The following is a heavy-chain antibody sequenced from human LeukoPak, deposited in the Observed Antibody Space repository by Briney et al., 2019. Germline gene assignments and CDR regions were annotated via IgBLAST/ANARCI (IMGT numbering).Heavy chain of an antibody. J-gene: IGHJ6*02. Sequence: SETLSLTCTVSGDSMSDSYWSWIRQPAGKGLEWIGRIYASGSTNYNPSLKSRVTMSADTSKNQFSLKLSSVTAADTAVYYCARWQGIATAHNYYYYGLDVWGQGTTVTVSS. CDR2: IYASGST. V-gene: IGHV4-4*07. D-gene: IGHD6-13*01. CDR3: ARWQGIATAHNYYYYGLDV. CDR1: GDSMSDSY.